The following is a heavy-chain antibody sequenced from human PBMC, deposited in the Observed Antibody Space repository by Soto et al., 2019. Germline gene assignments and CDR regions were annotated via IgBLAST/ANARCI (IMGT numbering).Heavy chain of an antibody. D-gene: IGHD3-9*01. Sequence: SETLSLTCAVYGGALSEYFWSGIRQPPGKGLEWIGEINHRGSTNYNPSLKSRVTISVATSKNQFSLKLSSVTAADTAVYYCARGDFFTGSRNWFDPWGKGILVTGPS. CDR3: ARGDFFTGSRNWFDP. J-gene: IGHJ5*02. CDR2: INHRGST. V-gene: IGHV4-34*01. CDR1: GGALSEYF.